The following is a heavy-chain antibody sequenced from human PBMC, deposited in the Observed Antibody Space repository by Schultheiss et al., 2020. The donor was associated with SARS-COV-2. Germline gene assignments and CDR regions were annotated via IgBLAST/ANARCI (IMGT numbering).Heavy chain of an antibody. Sequence: GGSLRLSCAASGFTFGTYNMHWVRQAPGKGLEFVASIRSSGRDIYYADSMQGRFTVSRDNANNSLYLQMHSLRVEDTAVYYCASLAAAGPETYYYYGMDVWGQGTTVTVSS. CDR3: ASLAAAGPETYYYYGMDV. CDR2: IRSSGRDI. CDR1: GFTFGTYN. D-gene: IGHD6-13*01. J-gene: IGHJ6*02. V-gene: IGHV3-21*01.